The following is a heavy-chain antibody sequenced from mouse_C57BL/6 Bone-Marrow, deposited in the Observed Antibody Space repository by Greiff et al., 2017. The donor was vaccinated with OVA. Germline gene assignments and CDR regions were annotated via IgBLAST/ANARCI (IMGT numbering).Heavy chain of an antibody. CDR1: GYTFTSYW. CDR3: ARFVDGSSYDYFDY. CDR2: IDPNSGGT. D-gene: IGHD1-1*01. V-gene: IGHV1-72*01. Sequence: QVQLQQPGAELVKPGASVKLSCKASGYTFTSYWMHWVKQRPGRGLEWIGRIDPNSGGTKYNEKFKSKATLTVDKPSSKAYMQLSSLTSEDSAVYYCARFVDGSSYDYFDYWGQGTTLTVSS. J-gene: IGHJ2*01.